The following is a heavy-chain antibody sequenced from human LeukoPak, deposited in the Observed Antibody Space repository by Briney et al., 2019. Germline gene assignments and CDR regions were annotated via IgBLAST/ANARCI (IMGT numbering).Heavy chain of an antibody. CDR1: GYTFTNYY. J-gene: IGHJ3*02. D-gene: IGHD6-6*01. CDR2: ISAYNGNT. Sequence: ASVKVSCKASGYTFTNYYMHWVRQAPGQGLEWMGWISAYNGNTNYAQKLQGRVTMTTDTSTSTAYMELRSLRSDDTAVYYCARVSYSSSSRAFDIWGQGTMVTVSS. V-gene: IGHV1-18*04. CDR3: ARVSYSSSSRAFDI.